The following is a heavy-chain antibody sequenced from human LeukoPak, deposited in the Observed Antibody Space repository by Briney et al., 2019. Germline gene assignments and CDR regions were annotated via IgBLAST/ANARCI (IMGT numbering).Heavy chain of an antibody. CDR1: GGSFSGYY. Sequence: SETLSLTCAVYGGSFSGYYWSWIRQPPGKGLEWIGKINHSGSTNYNPSLKSRVTISVDTSKNQFSLKLSSVTAADTAVYYCARRLTMVLPGEDYWGQGTLVTVSS. D-gene: IGHD3-10*01. J-gene: IGHJ4*02. CDR2: INHSGST. V-gene: IGHV4-34*01. CDR3: ARRLTMVLPGEDY.